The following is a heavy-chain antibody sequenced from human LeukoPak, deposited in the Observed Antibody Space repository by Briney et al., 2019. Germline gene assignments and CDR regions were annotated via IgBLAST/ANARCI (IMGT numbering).Heavy chain of an antibody. V-gene: IGHV4-39*01. CDR2: IFYSGST. J-gene: IGHJ4*02. CDR3: ATEVVGTTYYFDN. D-gene: IGHD1-26*01. CDR1: GGSISSSSYY. Sequence: SETLSLTCTVSGGSISSSSYYWGWIRQPPGKGLEWIGSIFYSGSTYYNPSLKSRVTISVDTSKNQFSLKLSSVTAADTAVYFCATEVVGTTYYFDNWGQGTLVTVSS.